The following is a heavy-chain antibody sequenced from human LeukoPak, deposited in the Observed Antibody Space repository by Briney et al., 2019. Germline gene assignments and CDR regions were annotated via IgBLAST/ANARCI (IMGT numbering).Heavy chain of an antibody. J-gene: IGHJ3*02. CDR3: AKVREVVPAAHGGGDAFDI. CDR1: GFTFSSYS. D-gene: IGHD2-2*01. V-gene: IGHV3-21*01. Sequence: GGSLRLSCAASGFTFSSYSMNWVRQAPGKGLEWVSYISNSSSYIYYADSVKGRFTISRDNAKNSLYLQMNSLRAEDTAVYYCAKVREVVPAAHGGGDAFDIWGQGTMVTVSS. CDR2: ISNSSSYI.